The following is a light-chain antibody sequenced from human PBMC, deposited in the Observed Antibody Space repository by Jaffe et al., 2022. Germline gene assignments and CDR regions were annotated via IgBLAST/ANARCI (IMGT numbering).Light chain of an antibody. V-gene: IGKV3-20*01. CDR2: GAS. CDR3: QQYGSSPGIT. CDR1: QSISSY. Sequence: EIVLTQSPGTLSLSPGERATLSCRASQSISSYLAWYQQKPGQAPTFLIYGASSRATGIPDRFSGSGSGTDFTLTISRLEPEDFAVYYCQQYGSSPGITFGQGTRLEIK. J-gene: IGKJ5*01.